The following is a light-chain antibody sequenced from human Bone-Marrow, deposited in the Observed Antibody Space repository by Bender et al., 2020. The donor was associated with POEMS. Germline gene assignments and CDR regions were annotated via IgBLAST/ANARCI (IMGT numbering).Light chain of an antibody. CDR3: CAFGRGSVYD. CDR1: SDDVGAYGI. CDR2: EAT. J-gene: IGLJ1*01. Sequence: QSVLTQPASVSGSPGQAVTISCTGTSDDVGAYGIVSWYQQYPGKPPKFLIYEATKRPSGFSDRFSGSKSGNIASLTISGLQGEVEAEYYCCAFGRGSVYDFGTGTRVPVL. V-gene: IGLV2-23*01.